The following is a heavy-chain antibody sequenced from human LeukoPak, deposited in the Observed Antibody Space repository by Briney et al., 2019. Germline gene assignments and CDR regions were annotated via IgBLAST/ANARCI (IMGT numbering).Heavy chain of an antibody. Sequence: GGSLRLSCAASGFTVSNNYMSWVRQAPGKGLEWVSVIYSGDITYCADSVKGRFTISRDNSKNTLYLQMNSLRAEDTAVYYCARGSGYTYGFPDYWGQGTLVTVSS. CDR1: GFTVSNNY. J-gene: IGHJ4*02. CDR2: IYSGDIT. V-gene: IGHV3-53*01. CDR3: ARGSGYTYGFPDY. D-gene: IGHD5-18*01.